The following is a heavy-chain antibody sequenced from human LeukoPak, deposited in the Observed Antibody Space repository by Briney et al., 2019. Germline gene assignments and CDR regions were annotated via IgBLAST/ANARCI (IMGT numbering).Heavy chain of an antibody. Sequence: GGSLRLSCAASGFTFNTYGMHRVRQAPGKGLEWVAFIRYDGSYKYYADSVKGRFTIPRDNSKNTLYLQMNSLRADDTAVYYCAKVRYQLLIDYWGQGTLVTVSS. CDR2: IRYDGSYK. D-gene: IGHD2-2*01. CDR1: GFTFNTYG. CDR3: AKVRYQLLIDY. J-gene: IGHJ4*02. V-gene: IGHV3-30*02.